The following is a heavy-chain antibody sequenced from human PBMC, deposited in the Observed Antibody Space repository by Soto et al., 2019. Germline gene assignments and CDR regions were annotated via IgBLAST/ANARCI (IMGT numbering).Heavy chain of an antibody. CDR1: GGSISSGGYY. CDR2: IYYSGST. CDR3: AISGYYDSSGPWPPDY. V-gene: IGHV4-31*03. J-gene: IGHJ4*02. D-gene: IGHD3-22*01. Sequence: SETLSLTCTVSGGSISSGGYYWSWIRQHPGKGLEWIGYIYYSGSTYYNPSLKSRVTISVDTSKNQFSLKLSSVTAADTAVYYCAISGYYDSSGPWPPDYWGQGTLVTVSS.